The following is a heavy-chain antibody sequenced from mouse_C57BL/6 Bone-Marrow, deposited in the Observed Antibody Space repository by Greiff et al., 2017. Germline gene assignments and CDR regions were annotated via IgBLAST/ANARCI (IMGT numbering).Heavy chain of an antibody. J-gene: IGHJ2*01. D-gene: IGHD1-1*01. CDR3: ARSPFTTVYFDY. Sequence: VQLQQSGPELVKPGASVKIPCKASGYTFTDYNMDWVKQSHGKSLEWIGDINPNNGGTIYNQKFKGKATLTVDKSSSTAYMELRSLTSEDTAVYYCARSPFTTVYFDYWGQGTTLTVSS. V-gene: IGHV1-18*01. CDR2: INPNNGGT. CDR1: GYTFTDYN.